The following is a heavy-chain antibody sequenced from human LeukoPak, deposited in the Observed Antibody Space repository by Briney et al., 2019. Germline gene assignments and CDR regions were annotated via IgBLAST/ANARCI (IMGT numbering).Heavy chain of an antibody. CDR2: INSDGSST. CDR3: AKARTSTPIQLWVLDY. CDR1: GFTFSSYW. J-gene: IGHJ4*02. D-gene: IGHD5-18*01. V-gene: IGHV3-74*01. Sequence: GGSLRLSCAASGFTFSSYWMHWVRQAPGKGLVWVSRINSDGSSTSYADSVKGRFTISRDNAKNTLYLQMNSLRAEDTAVYYCAKARTSTPIQLWVLDYWGQGTLVTVSS.